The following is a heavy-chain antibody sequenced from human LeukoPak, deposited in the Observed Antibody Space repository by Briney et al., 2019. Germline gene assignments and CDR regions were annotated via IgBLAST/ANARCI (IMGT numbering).Heavy chain of an antibody. D-gene: IGHD3-3*01. Sequence: PGGSLRLSCAASGFTFSSYEMNWVLQAPGKGLEWVSYISSSGSTIYYADSVKGRFTISRDNAKNSLYLQMNSLRAEDTAVYYCATLFGVAAIDYWGQGTLVTVSS. CDR3: ATLFGVAAIDY. J-gene: IGHJ4*02. V-gene: IGHV3-48*03. CDR1: GFTFSSYE. CDR2: ISSSGSTI.